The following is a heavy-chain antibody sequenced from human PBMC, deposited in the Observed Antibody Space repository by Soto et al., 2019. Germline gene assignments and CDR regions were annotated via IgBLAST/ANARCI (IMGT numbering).Heavy chain of an antibody. CDR1: GFTFSSYS. CDR3: ARGLMVSGGWSVSYYYGMAV. Sequence: EVQLVESGGGLVQPGGSLRLSCAASGFTFSSYSMNWVRQAPGKGLEWVSYISSSSSTIYYADSVKGRFTISRDNAKNSLYLHMNSRRDEDTAVYYCARGLMVSGGWSVSYYYGMAVWGQGTTDTVS. CDR2: ISSSSSTI. D-gene: IGHD2-8*01. V-gene: IGHV3-48*02. J-gene: IGHJ6*02.